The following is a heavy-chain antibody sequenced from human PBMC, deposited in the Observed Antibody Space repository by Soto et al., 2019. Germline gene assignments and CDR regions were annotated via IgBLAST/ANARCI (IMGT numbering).Heavy chain of an antibody. CDR2: IYWNDDK. CDR1: GFSLSTSGLG. CDR3: PHRPSGWYLFDY. D-gene: IGHD6-19*01. V-gene: IGHV2-5*01. J-gene: IGHJ4*02. Sequence: QITLKESGTTLVRPTQTLTLTCTFSGFSLSTSGLGVGWIRQPPGKALEWLALIYWNDDKRYSPSLKAMLTITKDTSKNQVVLTMTNMDPVDTATYYSPHRPSGWYLFDYWGQGTLVTVSS.